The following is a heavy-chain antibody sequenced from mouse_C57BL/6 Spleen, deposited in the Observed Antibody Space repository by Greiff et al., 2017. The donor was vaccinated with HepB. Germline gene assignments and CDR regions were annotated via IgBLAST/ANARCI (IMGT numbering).Heavy chain of an antibody. CDR2: IDPSDSYT. J-gene: IGHJ4*01. CDR3: ARGGNLPMDY. V-gene: IGHV1-69*01. CDR1: GYTFTSYW. Sequence: QVQLQQSGAELVMPGASVKLSCKASGYTFTSYWMHWVKQRPGQGLEWIGEIDPSDSYTNYNQKFKGKSTLTVDKSSSTAYMQLSSLTSEDSAVYYCARGGNLPMDYWGQGTSVTVSS.